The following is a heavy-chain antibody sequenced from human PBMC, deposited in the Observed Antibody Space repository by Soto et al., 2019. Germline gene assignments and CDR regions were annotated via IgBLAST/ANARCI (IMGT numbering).Heavy chain of an antibody. CDR2: IYSGGST. D-gene: IGHD3-10*01. CDR1: GFTVSNNY. V-gene: IGHV3-53*01. Sequence: PGGSLRLSCTASGFTVSNNYMSWVRQAPGKGLEWVSVIYSGGSTYYADSVKGRFTISRDKSKNTLYLQMNSLRAEDTAFYYCARDISGGPFHWGQGTLVTVSS. CDR3: ARDISGGPFH. J-gene: IGHJ4*02.